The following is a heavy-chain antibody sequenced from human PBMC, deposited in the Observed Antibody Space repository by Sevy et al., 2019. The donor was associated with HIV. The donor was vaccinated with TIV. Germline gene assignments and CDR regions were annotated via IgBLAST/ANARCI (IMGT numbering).Heavy chain of an antibody. CDR1: GSTFSNYD. D-gene: IGHD6-13*01. CDR2: IRYDGSYK. J-gene: IGHJ3*02. Sequence: GGSLRLSCAASGSTFSNYDMHWVRQAPGKGLELVAFIRYDGSYKYYADSVKGRFTISRDNSKNTLYVQMNSLRAEDTAIYYCATEVYSSTWYNDAFGIWGQGTMVTVSS. CDR3: ATEVYSSTWYNDAFGI. V-gene: IGHV3-30*02.